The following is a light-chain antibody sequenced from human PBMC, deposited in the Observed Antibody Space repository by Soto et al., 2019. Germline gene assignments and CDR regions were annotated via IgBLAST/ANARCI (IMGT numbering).Light chain of an antibody. CDR1: ATDIGGYNY. J-gene: IGLJ1*01. CDR3: CSFTSSSL. V-gene: IGLV2-14*03. CDR2: GAT. Sequence: QSVLTQPASVSGSPGQSITISCAGTATDIGGYNYVSWYQHHPGRAPKLIICGATNRPSGVSNRFSGSKSGNTASLTISGLQAEDEADYYCCSFTSSSLFGTGTKVTVL.